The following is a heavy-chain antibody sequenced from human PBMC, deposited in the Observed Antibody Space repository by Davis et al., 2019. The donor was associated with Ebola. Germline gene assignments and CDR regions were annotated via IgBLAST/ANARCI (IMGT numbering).Heavy chain of an antibody. CDR2: ISSSGSTI. J-gene: IGHJ4*02. CDR1: GFTFSDYY. V-gene: IGHV3-11*01. Sequence: GESLKISCAASGFTFSDYYMSWIRQAPGKGLEWVSYISSSGSTIYYADSVKGRFTISRDNAKNSLYLQMNSLRAEDTAVYYCARDLSSSWSPEFFDYWGQGTLVTVSS. D-gene: IGHD6-13*01. CDR3: ARDLSSSWSPEFFDY.